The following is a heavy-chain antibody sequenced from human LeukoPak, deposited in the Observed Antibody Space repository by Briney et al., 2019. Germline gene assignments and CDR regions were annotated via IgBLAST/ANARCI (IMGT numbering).Heavy chain of an antibody. CDR3: TRGNYGP. CDR2: IKARRAGGTT. D-gene: IGHD3-10*01. J-gene: IGHJ5*02. CDR1: GFTFSDDW. V-gene: IGHV3-15*01. Sequence: GGSLRLSCAASGFTFSDDWMNWVRQAQGKGPEWVGHIKARRAGGTTEYAAPVGGRFTISRDDSRSILYLQMNNLKTEDTALYYCTRGNYGPWGLGTLVTVSS.